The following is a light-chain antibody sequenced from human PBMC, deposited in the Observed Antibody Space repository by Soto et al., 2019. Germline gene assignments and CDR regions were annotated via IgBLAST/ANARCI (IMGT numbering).Light chain of an antibody. CDR3: QQYATSPHT. J-gene: IGKJ2*01. CDR2: GAS. V-gene: IGKV3-20*01. Sequence: EIVLTQSPVTLSLSPGESATLSCRASQSVSSSQVAWYQQKPGQAPRLLIYGASSRATGIPDRFSGVGSETDSALTINRLGPEDFAVYYCQQYATSPHTFGQGTKLEIK. CDR1: QSVSSSQ.